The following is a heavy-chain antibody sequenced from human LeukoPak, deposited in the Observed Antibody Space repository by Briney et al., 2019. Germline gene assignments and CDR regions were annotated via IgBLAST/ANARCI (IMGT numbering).Heavy chain of an antibody. Sequence: SETLSLTCTVSGGSISSYYWSWIRKPAGKGLEWIGRIYSSGSTDYNPSLKSRVTMSVDTSKNKFSLKLSSVTAADTAVYYCAREDCSGGSCRPGSFDIWGQRTLVTVSS. CDR3: AREDCSGGSCRPGSFDI. CDR2: IYSSGST. V-gene: IGHV4-4*07. D-gene: IGHD2-15*01. J-gene: IGHJ3*02. CDR1: GGSISSYY.